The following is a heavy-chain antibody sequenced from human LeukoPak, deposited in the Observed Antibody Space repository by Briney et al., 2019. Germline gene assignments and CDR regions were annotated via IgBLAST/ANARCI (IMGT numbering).Heavy chain of an antibody. CDR3: ARPLNWGSAFDI. V-gene: IGHV4-39*01. CDR2: IYYSGST. D-gene: IGHD3-16*01. CDR1: GGSISSSSYY. J-gene: IGHJ3*02. Sequence: SETLSLTCTVSGGSISSSSYYWGWIRQPPGKGLEWIGSIYYSGSTYYNPSLKSRVTISVDTSKNQFSLKLSSVTAADTAVYYCARPLNWGSAFDIWGQGTMVTVSS.